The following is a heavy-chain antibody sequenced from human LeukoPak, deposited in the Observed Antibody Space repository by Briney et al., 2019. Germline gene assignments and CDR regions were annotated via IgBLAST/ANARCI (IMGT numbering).Heavy chain of an antibody. CDR3: ARKSEGAFDI. J-gene: IGHJ3*02. CDR1: GDSVSSNSAA. V-gene: IGHV6-1*01. CDR2: TYYGSKLYY. Sequence: QTLSLTCAISGDSVSSNSAAWNWIRQSPSRALEWLGRTYYGSKLYYDYPVSVKSRININPDTSKNQFSLQLKSVTPEDTAVYYCARKSEGAFDIWGQGTMVPVPS.